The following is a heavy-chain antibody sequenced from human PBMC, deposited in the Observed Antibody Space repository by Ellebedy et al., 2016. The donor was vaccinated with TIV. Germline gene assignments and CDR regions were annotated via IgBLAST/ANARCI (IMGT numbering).Heavy chain of an antibody. D-gene: IGHD5/OR15-5a*01. Sequence: ASVKVSCXASGYTFTSYYMHWVRQAPGQGLEWMGIINPSGGSTSYAQKFQGRVTMTRDTSISTAYMELSRLRSDDTAVYYCARGGRRVYDSGDAFDIWGQGAMVTVSS. CDR3: ARGGRRVYDSGDAFDI. CDR2: INPSGGST. CDR1: GYTFTSYY. V-gene: IGHV1-46*01. J-gene: IGHJ3*02.